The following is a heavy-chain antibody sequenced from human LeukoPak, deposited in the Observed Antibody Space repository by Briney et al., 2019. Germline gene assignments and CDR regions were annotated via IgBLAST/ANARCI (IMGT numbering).Heavy chain of an antibody. Sequence: PSETPSLTCTVSGGTISSGDYYWSWIRQPPGKGLEWIGYIYYSGSTYYNPSLKSRVTISVDTSKNQFSLKLSSVTAADTAVYYCARVSDPGAFDIWGQGTMVTVSS. CDR1: GGTISSGDYY. CDR3: ARVSDPGAFDI. D-gene: IGHD2/OR15-2a*01. J-gene: IGHJ3*02. CDR2: IYYSGST. V-gene: IGHV4-30-4*01.